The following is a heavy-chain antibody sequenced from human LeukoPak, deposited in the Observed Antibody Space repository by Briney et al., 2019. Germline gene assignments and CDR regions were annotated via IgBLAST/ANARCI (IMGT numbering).Heavy chain of an antibody. CDR2: IYYSGST. CDR1: SGSINSSSYY. CDR3: AAIWAMVRGRQLYFYYYMDD. V-gene: IGHV4-39*01. J-gene: IGHJ6*03. Sequence: PSETLSLTCTVSSGSINSSSYYWGWIRQPPGKGLEWIGSIYYSGSTNYNPSLKSRVNMSVDTSKNQFSLNVSSVTAADTAVYSCAAIWAMVRGRQLYFYYYMDDWGKGTTVTVSS. D-gene: IGHD3-10*01.